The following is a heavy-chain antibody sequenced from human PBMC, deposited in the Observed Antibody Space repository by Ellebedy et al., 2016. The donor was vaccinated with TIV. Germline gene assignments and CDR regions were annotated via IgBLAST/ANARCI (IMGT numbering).Heavy chain of an antibody. J-gene: IGHJ4*02. CDR1: GFTFSSYS. Sequence: GESLKISXAASGFTFSSYSMNWVRQAPGKGLEWVSSISSSSSYIYYADSVKGRFTISRDNAKNSLYLQMNSLRAGDTAVYYCAPDPEFLGDWGQGTLVTVSS. CDR2: ISSSSSYI. D-gene: IGHD3-3*01. CDR3: APDPEFLGD. V-gene: IGHV3-21*01.